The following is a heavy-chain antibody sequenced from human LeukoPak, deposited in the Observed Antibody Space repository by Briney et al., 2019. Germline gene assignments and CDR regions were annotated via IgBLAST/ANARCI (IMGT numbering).Heavy chain of an antibody. V-gene: IGHV3-66*01. J-gene: IGHJ6*03. CDR2: IYSGGST. Sequence: PGGSLRLSCAASRFTVSGNYMSWVRQAPGKGLEWVSVIYSGGSTYYADSVKGRFTISRDNSKNTLYLQMNSLRAEDTAVYYCARDGSYYYYYYYMDVWGKGTTVTASS. D-gene: IGHD1-14*01. CDR3: ARDGSYYYYYYYMDV. CDR1: RFTVSGNY.